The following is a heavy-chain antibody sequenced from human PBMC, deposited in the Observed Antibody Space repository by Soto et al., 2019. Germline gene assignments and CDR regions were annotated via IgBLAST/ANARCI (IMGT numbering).Heavy chain of an antibody. CDR1: GFTFSSYA. Sequence: EVQLLESGGGLVQPGGSLRLSCAASGFTFSSYAMSWVRQAPGKGLEWVSTISASGGGTKYADSVKGRFTISRDNSKNTLYLRMNSLRAEDTAVYYCAKGKDGWAVRDYFDYWGQGTLVTVSS. J-gene: IGHJ4*02. V-gene: IGHV3-23*01. CDR3: AKGKDGWAVRDYFDY. CDR2: ISASGGGT. D-gene: IGHD1-26*01.